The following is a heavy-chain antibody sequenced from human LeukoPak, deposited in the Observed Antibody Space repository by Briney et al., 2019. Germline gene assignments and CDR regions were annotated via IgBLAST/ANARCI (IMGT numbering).Heavy chain of an antibody. V-gene: IGHV4-59*08. D-gene: IGHD2-15*01. CDR1: GGSTTSTY. J-gene: IGHJ5*02. CDR2: IYHRVST. Sequence: KLRETMSLTGTVSGGSTTSTYWSWIRQPPGKGLEWIVFIYHRVSTNYNPSLKSRFTISRDTSENQVSLQMSSVTAADTAVYYCAGHRGYCSGANGYSWFDPWGQGTVVTVSA. CDR3: AGHRGYCSGANGYSWFDP.